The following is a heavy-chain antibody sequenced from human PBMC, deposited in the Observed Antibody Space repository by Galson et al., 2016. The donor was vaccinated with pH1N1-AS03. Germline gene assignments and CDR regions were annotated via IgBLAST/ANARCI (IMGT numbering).Heavy chain of an antibody. Sequence: SLRLSCAASGFSFEDYGMSWVRQAPGQGLEWVSGINWLGGSTGYADSVKGRFTISRDTAKKSLYLQLNSLRVEDTAFYYCARDFYDSSGYFKAPFDYWGQGALVTVSS. J-gene: IGHJ4*02. V-gene: IGHV3-20*04. CDR2: INWLGGST. CDR1: GFSFEDYG. D-gene: IGHD3-22*01. CDR3: ARDFYDSSGYFKAPFDY.